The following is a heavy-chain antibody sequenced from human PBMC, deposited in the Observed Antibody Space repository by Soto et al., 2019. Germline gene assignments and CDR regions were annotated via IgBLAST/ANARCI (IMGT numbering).Heavy chain of an antibody. CDR1: GGTFSSYG. CDR2: IIPSFGTA. Sequence: QVQLVQSGGEVKKPGSSVKVSCKASGGTFSSYGISWVRRAPGQGLEWMGGIIPSFGTADYAQKFQGRVTITADESTSTAYMELSSLRSEDTAVYYCARDGGVYDYSPFDYWGQGTLVTVSS. V-gene: IGHV1-69*12. J-gene: IGHJ4*02. CDR3: ARDGGVYDYSPFDY. D-gene: IGHD4-4*01.